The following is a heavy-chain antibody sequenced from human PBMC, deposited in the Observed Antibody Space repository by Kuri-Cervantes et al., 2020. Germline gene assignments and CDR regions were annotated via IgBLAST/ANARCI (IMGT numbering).Heavy chain of an antibody. V-gene: IGHV3-23*01. D-gene: IGHD1-26*01. CDR1: GFTFSSYA. CDR3: AKWREGTMGDYFDY. Sequence: GESLKISCAASGFTFSSYAMSWVRQAPGKGLEWVSAISGDGSRTYHADSLKGRFTISRDNSKNTLFLQMNSLRAEDTAIYSCAKWREGTMGDYFDYWGQGTLVTVSS. J-gene: IGHJ4*02. CDR2: ISGDGSRT.